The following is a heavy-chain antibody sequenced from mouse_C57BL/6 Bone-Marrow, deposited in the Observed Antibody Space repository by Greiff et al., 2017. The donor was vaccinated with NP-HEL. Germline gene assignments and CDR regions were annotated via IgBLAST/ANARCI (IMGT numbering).Heavy chain of an antibody. J-gene: IGHJ4*01. D-gene: IGHD3-2*02. V-gene: IGHV1-42*01. CDR3: AKTAQAIGPYAMDY. Sequence: EVHLVESGPELVKPGASVKISCKASGYSFTGYYMNWVKQSPEKSLEWIGEINPSTGGTTYIQKFKAKATLTVDTSSSTAYMQLKRLTSEDSAVDYGAKTAQAIGPYAMDYWGQGTSVTVSS. CDR2: INPSTGGT. CDR1: GYSFTGYY.